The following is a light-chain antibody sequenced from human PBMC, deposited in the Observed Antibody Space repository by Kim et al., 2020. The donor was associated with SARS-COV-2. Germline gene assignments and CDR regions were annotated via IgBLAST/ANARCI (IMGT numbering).Light chain of an antibody. CDR1: QDISSA. J-gene: IGKJ1*01. CDR3: QQHRLYPPT. V-gene: IGKV1-16*01. Sequence: ASVGDRGTISCRASQDISSALVWFQQKPGKAPKALIFAASTLGTGVPSRFSGTGSGTDFTLTISSLQTEDFATYYCQQHRLYPPTFGQGTRVEI. CDR2: AAS.